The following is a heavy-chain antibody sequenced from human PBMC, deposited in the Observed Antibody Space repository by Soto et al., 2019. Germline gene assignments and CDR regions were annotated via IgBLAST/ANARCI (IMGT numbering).Heavy chain of an antibody. CDR2: IKSKTDGEET. CDR1: GFTFSDAW. Sequence: GGSLRLSCAASGFTFSDAWMNWVRQVPGKGLEWVGRIKSKTDGEETVYAAPVNGKFTISRDDSKNTLYLQMNSLNTEDTAVYYCYTNYGDYWGQGTLVTVSS. D-gene: IGHD3-16*01. J-gene: IGHJ4*02. CDR3: YTNYGDY. V-gene: IGHV3-15*07.